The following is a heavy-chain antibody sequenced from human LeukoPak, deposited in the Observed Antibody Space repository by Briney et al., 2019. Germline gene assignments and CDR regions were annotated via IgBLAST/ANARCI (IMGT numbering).Heavy chain of an antibody. J-gene: IGHJ4*02. CDR1: GDSISSSNSY. Sequence: SETLSLTCTVSGDSISSSNSYWGWIRQPPGKGLEWIGYIYHGGRTDYNPSLKRRVTIPVDTSNNQFSLKLSALTAADTAVYFCARGFRGPNFDQWGQGTLVTVS. V-gene: IGHV4-39*07. CDR2: IYHGGRT. D-gene: IGHD3-10*01. CDR3: ARGFRGPNFDQ.